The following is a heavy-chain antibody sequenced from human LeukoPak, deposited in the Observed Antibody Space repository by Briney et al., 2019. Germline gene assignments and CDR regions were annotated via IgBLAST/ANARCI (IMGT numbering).Heavy chain of an antibody. V-gene: IGHV1-8*01. CDR3: ARVEYYDSSGYYSHFDY. CDR1: GYTFTSYD. D-gene: IGHD3-22*01. J-gene: IGHJ4*02. Sequence: ASVKVSCKASGYTFTSYDINWVRQATGQGLEWMGWMNPNSGNTGYAQKFQGRVTMTRDTSISTAYMELSRLRSDDTAVYYCARVEYYDSSGYYSHFDYWGQGTLVTVSS. CDR2: MNPNSGNT.